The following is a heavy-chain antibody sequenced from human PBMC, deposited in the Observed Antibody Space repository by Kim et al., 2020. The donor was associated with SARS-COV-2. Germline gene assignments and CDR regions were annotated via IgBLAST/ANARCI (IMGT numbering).Heavy chain of an antibody. CDR2: IGSKTDGETT. V-gene: IGHV3-15*04. J-gene: IGHJ4*02. D-gene: IGHD1-26*01. CDR1: GFTFTNAR. Sequence: GGSLRLSCAASGFTFTNARMSWVRQAPGKGLEWVGRIGSKTDGETTDYAAPVKDRFTISRDDSENTLYLQMNSLKTEDTGVYYCTTGGSYYGYWGQGTLVTVSS. CDR3: TTGGSYYGY.